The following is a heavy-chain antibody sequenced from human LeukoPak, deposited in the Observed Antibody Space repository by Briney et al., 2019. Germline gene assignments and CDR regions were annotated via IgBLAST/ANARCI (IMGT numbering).Heavy chain of an antibody. Sequence: PGGSLRLSCAASGFTFSSYAMSWVRQAPGKGLEWVSAISGSGGSTYYADSVKGRFTISRDNSKNTLYLQMNSLRAEDTAVYCCAKCSGWYYYYGMDVWGQGTTVTVSS. D-gene: IGHD6-19*01. V-gene: IGHV3-23*01. CDR3: AKCSGWYYYYGMDV. CDR2: ISGSGGST. CDR1: GFTFSSYA. J-gene: IGHJ6*02.